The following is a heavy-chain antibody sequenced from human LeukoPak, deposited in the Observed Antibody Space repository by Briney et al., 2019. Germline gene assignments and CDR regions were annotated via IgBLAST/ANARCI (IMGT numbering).Heavy chain of an antibody. J-gene: IGHJ4*02. CDR2: ISAYNGNT. Sequence: ASVKVSCKASGYTFTSYGISWVRQAPGQGLEWMGWISAYNGNTNYAQKLQGRVTMTTDTSTSTAYMELRSLRSDDTAVYYCARETSWGIHSSSWYHIDYWGQGTLVTVSS. V-gene: IGHV1-18*01. CDR3: ARETSWGIHSSSWYHIDY. D-gene: IGHD6-13*01. CDR1: GYTFTSYG.